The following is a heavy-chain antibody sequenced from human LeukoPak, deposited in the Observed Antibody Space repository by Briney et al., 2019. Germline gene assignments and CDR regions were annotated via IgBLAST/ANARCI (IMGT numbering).Heavy chain of an antibody. J-gene: IGHJ4*02. D-gene: IGHD3-16*01. CDR1: GFSFSSYA. Sequence: GGSLRLSCAASGFSFSSYAMNWVRQAPGKGLEWVSIIFGNGDTTYYADSVKGRFTVSRDNSKNTLYLQMNSLRAEDTAVYYCARGLSAMGYFDYWGQGTLVTVSS. V-gene: IGHV3-23*01. CDR3: ARGLSAMGYFDY. CDR2: IFGNGDTT.